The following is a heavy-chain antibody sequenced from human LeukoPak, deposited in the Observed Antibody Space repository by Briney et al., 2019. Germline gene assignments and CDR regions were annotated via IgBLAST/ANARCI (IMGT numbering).Heavy chain of an antibody. V-gene: IGHV3-21*01. J-gene: IGHJ6*04. CDR3: ARVLDPEDV. Sequence: GGSLRPSCVASGFTFSSYNMNWVRQAPGKGLEWVSSISSSSSGIYYADSVKGRFTISRDNAKNSLYLQMNSLRAEDTAVFYCARVLDPEDVWGKGTTVTVSS. CDR1: GFTFSSYN. CDR2: ISSSSSGI. D-gene: IGHD1-14*01.